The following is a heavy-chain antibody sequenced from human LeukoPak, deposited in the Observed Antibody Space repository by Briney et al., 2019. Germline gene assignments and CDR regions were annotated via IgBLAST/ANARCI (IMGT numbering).Heavy chain of an antibody. CDR3: AIMHGYYDGSGYWVQ. CDR2: ITPNADRT. V-gene: IGHV3-23*01. Sequence: GGSLILSCAASGFTFGSYGMSWVRQAPGKGLEWVSFITPNADRTSYADSVEGRFTISRDNPRNTLYMQMNSLRDEDTALYYCAIMHGYYDGSGYWVQWGQGTLVTVSS. D-gene: IGHD3-22*01. J-gene: IGHJ1*01. CDR1: GFTFGSYG.